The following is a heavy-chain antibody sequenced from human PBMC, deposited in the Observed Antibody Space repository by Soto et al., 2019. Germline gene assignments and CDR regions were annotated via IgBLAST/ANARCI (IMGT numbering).Heavy chain of an antibody. D-gene: IGHD3-3*01. CDR1: GFPFSSYV. CDR2: VHYDGTKK. CDR3: AKETSLDFWSGPKTMDV. J-gene: IGHJ6*02. Sequence: QVQLVESGGGVVQPGTSLRLSCAPSGFPFSSYVMHWVRQGPGKGLEWVAVVHYDGTKKYYADSGRGRFTISRDNSENILYLEMNSLRPYEQAVYFCAKETSLDFWSGPKTMDVWGQGTTVTVSS. V-gene: IGHV3-33*06.